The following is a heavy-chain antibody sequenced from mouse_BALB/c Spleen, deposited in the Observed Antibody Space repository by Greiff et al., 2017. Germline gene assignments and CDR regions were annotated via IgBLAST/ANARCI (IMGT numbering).Heavy chain of an antibody. Sequence: EVKVVESGGDLVKPGGSLKLSCAASGFTFSSYGMSWVRQTPDKRLELVATINSNGGSTYYPDSVKGRFTISRDNAKNTLYLQMSSLKSEDTAMYYCARGLYYDYPWFAYWGQGTLVTVSA. J-gene: IGHJ3*01. CDR2: INSNGGST. V-gene: IGHV5-6-3*01. D-gene: IGHD2-4*01. CDR3: ARGLYYDYPWFAY. CDR1: GFTFSSYG.